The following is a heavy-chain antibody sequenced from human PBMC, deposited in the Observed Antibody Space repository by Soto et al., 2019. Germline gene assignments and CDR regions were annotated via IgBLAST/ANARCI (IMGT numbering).Heavy chain of an antibody. D-gene: IGHD2-21*02. Sequence: QITLKESVPTLVKPTQTLTLTCTFSGVSLSTTEEGVGWIRQPPGKAPEWLALIYWDDDKRYSPSLKTRLTITKATSKNQVVLTVTNVDPVDTATYYCAHGSCFGADCYPNPYFDFWGQGILVTVSS. CDR2: IYWDDDK. J-gene: IGHJ4*02. V-gene: IGHV2-5*02. CDR1: GVSLSTTEEG. CDR3: AHGSCFGADCYPNPYFDF.